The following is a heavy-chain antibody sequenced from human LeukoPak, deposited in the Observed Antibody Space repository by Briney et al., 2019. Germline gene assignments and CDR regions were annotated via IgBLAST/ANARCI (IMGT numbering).Heavy chain of an antibody. CDR2: IYYSGST. Sequence: SETLSLTRTVSGGSISSYYWSWIRQPPGKGLEWIGYIYYSGSTNYNPSLKSRVTISVDTSKNQFSLKLSSVTAADTAVYYCASLGRAYSSSWFYFDYWGQGTLVTVSS. CDR1: GGSISSYY. D-gene: IGHD6-13*01. V-gene: IGHV4-59*01. J-gene: IGHJ4*02. CDR3: ASLGRAYSSSWFYFDY.